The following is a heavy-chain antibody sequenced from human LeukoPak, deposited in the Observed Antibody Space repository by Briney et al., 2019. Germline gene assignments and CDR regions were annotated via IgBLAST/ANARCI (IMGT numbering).Heavy chain of an antibody. J-gene: IGHJ6*02. CDR3: ARVYGDYANTLQYYYYGMDV. V-gene: IGHV3-30-3*01. CDR2: ISYDGSNK. D-gene: IGHD4-17*01. CDR1: GFTFSSYA. Sequence: GGSLRLSCAASGFTFSSYAMHWVRQAPGKGLEWVAVISYDGSNKYYADSVKGRFTISRDNSKNTLYLQMNSLRAEDTAVYYCARVYGDYANTLQYYYYGMDVWGQGTTVTVSS.